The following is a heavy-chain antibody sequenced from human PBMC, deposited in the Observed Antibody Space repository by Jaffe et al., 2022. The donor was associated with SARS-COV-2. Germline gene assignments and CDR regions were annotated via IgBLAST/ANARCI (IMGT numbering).Heavy chain of an antibody. V-gene: IGHV3-23*01. CDR3: ARTYSGYNYFDY. CDR1: GIAFSSCA. Sequence: EVQLLESGGDLIQPGGSLRLSCAASGIAFSSCAMGWVRQAPARGLEWVSVISASGGNTYYADSVKGRFTISRDNSKNTLYLQLNSLRAEDTAVYYCARTYSGYNYFDYWGQGTLVTVSS. CDR2: ISASGGNT. D-gene: IGHD5-12*01. J-gene: IGHJ4*02.